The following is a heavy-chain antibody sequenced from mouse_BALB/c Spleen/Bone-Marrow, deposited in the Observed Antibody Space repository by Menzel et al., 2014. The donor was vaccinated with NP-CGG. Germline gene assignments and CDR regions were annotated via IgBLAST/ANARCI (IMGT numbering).Heavy chain of an antibody. Sequence: DLVKPGASVKLSCKASGYTFTSYWIHWIKQRPGQGLEWIGRIDPGSGSTYYNEKFKGKATLTVDTSSSTAYIQISSLSSEDSAASVYARVPIYDGNYGAMDYWGQGTLVTVSS. V-gene: IGHV1S41*01. CDR3: ARVPIYDGNYGAMDY. D-gene: IGHD2-1*01. CDR2: IDPGSGST. CDR1: GYTFTSYW. J-gene: IGHJ4*01.